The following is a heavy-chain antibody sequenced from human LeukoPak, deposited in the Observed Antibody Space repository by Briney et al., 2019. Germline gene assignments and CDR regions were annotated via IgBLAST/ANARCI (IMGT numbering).Heavy chain of an antibody. Sequence: ASVKVSCKASGYTFTSYDINWVRQATGQGLEWMGWMNPNSGNTGYAQKFQGRVTMTRDTSISTAYMELSRLRSDDTAVYYCARAAVATYWFDPWGQGTLVTGSS. CDR3: ARAAVATYWFDP. CDR1: GYTFTSYD. CDR2: MNPNSGNT. V-gene: IGHV1-8*01. J-gene: IGHJ5*02. D-gene: IGHD5-12*01.